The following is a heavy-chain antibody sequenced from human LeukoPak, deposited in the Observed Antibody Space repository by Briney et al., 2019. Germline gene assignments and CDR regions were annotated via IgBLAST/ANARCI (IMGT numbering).Heavy chain of an antibody. CDR3: ARALGYCSGGSCVWFDP. CDR1: GGSISSSGYY. CDR2: VDYTGIT. D-gene: IGHD2-15*01. J-gene: IGHJ5*02. V-gene: IGHV4-39*01. Sequence: SETLSLTCTVSGGSISSSGYYWGWIRQPPGKGLEWIGSVDYTGITSHSPSLKSRVTISVDTSKNQFSLKVSSVSAADTGVYYCARALGYCSGGSCVWFDPWGQGTLVTVSS.